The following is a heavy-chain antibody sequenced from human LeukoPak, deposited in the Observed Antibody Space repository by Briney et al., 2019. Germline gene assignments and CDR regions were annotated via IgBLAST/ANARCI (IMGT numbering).Heavy chain of an antibody. Sequence: PSETLSLTCTVSGGSISSSSYYWGWIRQPPGKGLEWIGSIYYSGNTYYNPSLKRRVTISVDTSKNQFSLKLSSVTAADTAVYYCAKDTAMAYDAFDIWGQGTMDTVSS. V-gene: IGHV4-39*01. CDR2: IYYSGNT. J-gene: IGHJ3*02. CDR1: GGSISSSSYY. CDR3: AKDTAMAYDAFDI. D-gene: IGHD5-18*01.